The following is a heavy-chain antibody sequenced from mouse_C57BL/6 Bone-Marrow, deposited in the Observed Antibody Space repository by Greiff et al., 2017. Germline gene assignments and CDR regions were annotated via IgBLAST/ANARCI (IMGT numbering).Heavy chain of an antibody. CDR3: AMQDYYGSSPYYFDY. D-gene: IGHD1-1*01. CDR2: IHPSDSDT. Sequence: QVQLQQPGAELVKPGASVKVSCKASGYTFTSYWMHWVKQRPGQGLEWIGRIHPSDSDTNYNQKFKGKATLTVDKSSSTAYMQLSSLTSEDSAGYYCAMQDYYGSSPYYFDYWGQGTTLTVSS. CDR1: GYTFTSYW. J-gene: IGHJ2*01. V-gene: IGHV1-74*01.